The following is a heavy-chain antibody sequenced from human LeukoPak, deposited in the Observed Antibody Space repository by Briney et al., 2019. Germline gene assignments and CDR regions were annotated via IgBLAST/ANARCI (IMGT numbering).Heavy chain of an antibody. CDR2: ISYDGSNK. V-gene: IGHV3-30*18. CDR1: GFPFSDFY. Sequence: GGSLRLSCAASGFPFSDFYMTWLRQAPGKGLEWVAVISYDGSNKYYADSVKGRFTISRDNSKNTLYLQMNSLRAEDTAVYYCAKDWYYYDSSGYPPEHWGQGTLVTVSS. J-gene: IGHJ1*01. CDR3: AKDWYYYDSSGYPPEH. D-gene: IGHD3-22*01.